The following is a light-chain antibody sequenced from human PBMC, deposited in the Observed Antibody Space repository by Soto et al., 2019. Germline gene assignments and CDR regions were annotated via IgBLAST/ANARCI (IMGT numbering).Light chain of an antibody. Sequence: QSALPQPDSVSGSPGQSITISCTGTSSDVGACNSVSWYQQHTGKAPKLMISDVSNRPSGVSNRFSGSKSVNTASLTISGLQAEDEADYYCSSYTTSSTVVFGGGTKLTVL. J-gene: IGLJ2*01. CDR1: SSDVGACNS. V-gene: IGLV2-14*03. CDR2: DVS. CDR3: SSYTTSSTVV.